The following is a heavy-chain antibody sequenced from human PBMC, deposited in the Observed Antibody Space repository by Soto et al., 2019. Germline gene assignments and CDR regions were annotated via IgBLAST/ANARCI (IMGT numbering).Heavy chain of an antibody. J-gene: IGHJ6*02. CDR3: ARGVRTGFYGMDV. CDR2: IIPIFGTS. CDR1: GGTLSNYA. Sequence: QVQLVQSGAEVKKPGSSVKVSCKASGGTLSNYALSWVRQAPGQGPEWVGGIIPIFGTSNYAQKFQGRLTVTADESTSTAYMELSSLTSEDTAVYYCARGVRTGFYGMDVWGQGTTVTVSS. V-gene: IGHV1-69*01. D-gene: IGHD3-10*01.